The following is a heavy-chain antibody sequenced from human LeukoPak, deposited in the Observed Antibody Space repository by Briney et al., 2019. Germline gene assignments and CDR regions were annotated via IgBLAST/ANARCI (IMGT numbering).Heavy chain of an antibody. CDR1: GFTFSSYA. CDR3: ARGAASSGWLFFDY. J-gene: IGHJ4*02. V-gene: IGHV3-11*04. CDR2: ISSSGSTI. D-gene: IGHD6-19*01. Sequence: GGSLRLSCAASGFTFSSYAMSWIRQAPGKGLEWVSYISSSGSTIYYADSVKGRFTISRDNAKNPLYLQMNSLRAEDTAVYYCARGAASSGWLFFDYWGQGTLVTVSS.